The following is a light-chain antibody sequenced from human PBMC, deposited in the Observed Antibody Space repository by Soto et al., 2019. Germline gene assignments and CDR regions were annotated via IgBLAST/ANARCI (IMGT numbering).Light chain of an antibody. J-gene: IGLJ2*01. Sequence: QAVVTQPPSASGTPGQRVTISCSGSGSSIGTNTVNWYRQLPGTAPKLLIYGNNQRPSGVPDRFSGSKSGTSASLAISGLQSEDEAEYYCAAWDGILSNVLFGGGTKLTVL. CDR1: GSSIGTNT. CDR2: GNN. V-gene: IGLV1-44*01. CDR3: AAWDGILSNVL.